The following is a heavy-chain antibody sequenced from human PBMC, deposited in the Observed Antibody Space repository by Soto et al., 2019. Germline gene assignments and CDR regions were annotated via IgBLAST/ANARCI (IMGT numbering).Heavy chain of an antibody. V-gene: IGHV4-39*01. CDR3: ARHRDGAGSYQYYGLDV. J-gene: IGHJ6*02. D-gene: IGHD3-10*01. Sequence: QVQLQESGPGLVKASETLSLTCTVSGASINSPDYYWGWIRQPPGRELEWIGSIFFGGSTYYNPSLKSRLSISVDTSKNHFSVMLRSVTAADTAVYFCARHRDGAGSYQYYGLDVWGQGTTATVSS. CDR2: IFFGGST. CDR1: GASINSPDYY.